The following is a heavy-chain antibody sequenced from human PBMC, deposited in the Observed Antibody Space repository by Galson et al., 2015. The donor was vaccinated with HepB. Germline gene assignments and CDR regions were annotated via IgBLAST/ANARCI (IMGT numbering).Heavy chain of an antibody. V-gene: IGHV3-48*01. CDR2: ISSSSSTI. CDR1: GFTFGDYA. CDR3: AREGDWTPNPSYYYYGMDV. Sequence: SLRLSCAASGFTFGDYAMSWFRQAPGKGLEWVSYISSSSSTIYYADSVKGRFTISRDNAKNSLYLQMNSLRAEDTAVYYCAREGDWTPNPSYYYYGMDVWGQGTTVTVSS. D-gene: IGHD3/OR15-3a*01. J-gene: IGHJ6*02.